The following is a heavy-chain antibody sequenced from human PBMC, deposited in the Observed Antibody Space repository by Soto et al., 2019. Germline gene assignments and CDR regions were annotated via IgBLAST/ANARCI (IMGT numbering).Heavy chain of an antibody. CDR1: DGSMSISTSY. CDR2: IYYSETT. J-gene: IGHJ4*02. Sequence: QLQLQESGPGLVKPSETLSLTCTVPDGSMSISTSYWGWIRQPPGKGLEWIGSIYYSETTFYNPSLQSRVTISVDKARRQLSLSLRSVTAADTAVYYCARYTGDTMADHWGQGTLVTVSS. D-gene: IGHD3-10*01. CDR3: ARYTGDTMADH. V-gene: IGHV4-39*01.